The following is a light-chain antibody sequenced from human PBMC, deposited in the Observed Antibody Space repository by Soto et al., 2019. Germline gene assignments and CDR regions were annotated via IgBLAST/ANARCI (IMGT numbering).Light chain of an antibody. CDR1: QSIIRW. V-gene: IGKV1-5*01. Sequence: DIQMTHSPSTLSASVLYIVTITFRASQSIIRWVAWYQQKPGKAPKVLIYDVSFLESGVPSRFRGSGSGTEFTLTISSLQPDDLATYYCKQYNTFWKFGQGTKVDIK. CDR3: KQYNTFWK. CDR2: DVS. J-gene: IGKJ1*01.